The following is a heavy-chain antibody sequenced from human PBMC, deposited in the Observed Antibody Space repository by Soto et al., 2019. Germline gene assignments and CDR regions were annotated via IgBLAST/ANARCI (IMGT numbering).Heavy chain of an antibody. Sequence: PSETLSLTCAPACRSVVSYYWSRIRQPPGKGLEWIGYIYYSGSTNYNPSLKSRVTISVDTSKNQFSLKLSSVTAADTAVYYCARTVGYYYGGFDPWGKGTLVTVS. D-gene: IGHD3-10*01. J-gene: IGHJ5*02. CDR2: IYYSGST. V-gene: IGHV4-59*08. CDR3: ARTVGYYYGGFDP. CDR1: CRSVVSYY.